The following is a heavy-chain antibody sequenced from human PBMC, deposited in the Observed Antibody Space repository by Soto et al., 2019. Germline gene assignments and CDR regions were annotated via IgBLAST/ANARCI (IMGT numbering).Heavy chain of an antibody. CDR1: GGSFSGYY. Sequence: SETLSLTCAVYGGSFSGYYWSWIRQPPGKGLEWIGEIYHSGSTNYNPSLKSRVTISVDKSKNQFSLKLSSVTAADTAVYYCARAHIVVVPAAMNWFDPWGQGTLVTVSS. CDR2: IYHSGST. J-gene: IGHJ5*02. CDR3: ARAHIVVVPAAMNWFDP. D-gene: IGHD2-2*01. V-gene: IGHV4-34*01.